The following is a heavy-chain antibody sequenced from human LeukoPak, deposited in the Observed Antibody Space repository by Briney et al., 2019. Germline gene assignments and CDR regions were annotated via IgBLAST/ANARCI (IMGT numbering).Heavy chain of an antibody. CDR2: IYGDGTT. CDR1: GYTVSNDY. V-gene: IGHV3-66*02. D-gene: IGHD3-10*01. J-gene: IGHJ5*02. Sequence: GGSLRLSCAASGYTVSNDYMAWGRQAPGRGLEWVSLIYGDGTTFYTDSAKGRFTISRDNFKNTLYLQMSSLRPEDTALYYCARDRAGAQSWVALDPWGQGTLDTVFS. CDR3: ARDRAGAQSWVALDP.